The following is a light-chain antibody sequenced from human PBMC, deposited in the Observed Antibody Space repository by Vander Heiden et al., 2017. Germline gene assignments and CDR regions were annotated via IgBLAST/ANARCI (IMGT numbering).Light chain of an antibody. J-gene: IGKJ4*01. Sequence: DIQLTQSPSFVSASVGDRVTITCRASQAVGNFLAWYRQKPGNAPELLIYAASTLHSGVPSRISGSGFATDFTLTISSLQPEDFANYYCQQLNSSPITFGGGTKVEI. CDR2: AAS. V-gene: IGKV1-9*01. CDR1: QAVGNF. CDR3: QQLNSSPIT.